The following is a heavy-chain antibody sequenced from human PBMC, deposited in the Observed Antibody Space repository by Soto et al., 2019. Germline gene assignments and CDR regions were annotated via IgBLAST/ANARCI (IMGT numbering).Heavy chain of an antibody. V-gene: IGHV4-34*01. CDR3: ERVFGGTTFFQRRRYYYYGMDV. CDR1: GGSFSGYY. Sequence: PSETLSLTCAVYGGSFSGYYWSWIRQPPGKGLEWIGEINHSGSTNYNPSLRRRVTISVDTSKNQFSLKLSSVTAADTAVYYCERVFGGTTFFQRRRYYYYGMDVWGQGTTVTVSS. J-gene: IGHJ6*02. CDR2: INHSGST. D-gene: IGHD1-7*01.